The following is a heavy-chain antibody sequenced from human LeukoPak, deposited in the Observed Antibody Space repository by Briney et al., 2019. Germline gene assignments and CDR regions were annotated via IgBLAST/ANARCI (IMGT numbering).Heavy chain of an antibody. Sequence: ASVKVSCKASDYTFTSYGISWVRQAPGQGLEWMGWISGYNGNTNYAQKLQGRVTMTTDTSTSTAYMELRSLRSDDTAVYYCARFRAGVGEPYGDYWGQGTLVTVSS. V-gene: IGHV1-18*01. CDR1: DYTFTSYG. CDR2: ISGYNGNT. D-gene: IGHD3-10*01. J-gene: IGHJ4*02. CDR3: ARFRAGVGEPYGDY.